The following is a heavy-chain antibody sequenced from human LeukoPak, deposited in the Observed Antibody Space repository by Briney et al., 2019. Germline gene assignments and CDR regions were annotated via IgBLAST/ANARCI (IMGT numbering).Heavy chain of an antibody. V-gene: IGHV3-30-3*02. CDR3: AKNHRQLGPHDYYVMDV. CDR2: ISYDGSSK. CDR1: RFTFSSYA. J-gene: IGHJ6*02. D-gene: IGHD6-13*01. Sequence: PGGSLRLSCAASRFTFSSYAMHWVRQAPGKGLEWVALISYDGSSKFYADSVKGRFTISRDNSKNTLFLQMNSLRAEDTALYHCAKNHRQLGPHDYYVMDVWGQGTTVTVSS.